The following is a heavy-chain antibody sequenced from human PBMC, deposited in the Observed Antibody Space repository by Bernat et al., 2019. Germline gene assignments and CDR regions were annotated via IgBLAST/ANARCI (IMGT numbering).Heavy chain of an antibody. V-gene: IGHV4-39*01. CDR2: IYYSGST. Sequence: QLQLQESGPGLVKPSETLSLTCTVSGGSISSSSYYWGWIRQPPGKGLEWIGSIYYSGSTYYNPFLKSRVTISVDTSKNQFSLKLSSVTAADTAVYYWASGVYYYDSSGYYLDYWGQGTLVTVSS. CDR3: ASGVYYYDSSGYYLDY. J-gene: IGHJ4*02. CDR1: GGSISSSSYY. D-gene: IGHD3-22*01.